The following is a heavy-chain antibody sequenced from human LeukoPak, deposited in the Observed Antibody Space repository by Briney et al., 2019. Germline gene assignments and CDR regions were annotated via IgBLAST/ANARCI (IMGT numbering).Heavy chain of an antibody. V-gene: IGHV3-21*01. CDR2: ISSSSSYI. D-gene: IGHD3-9*01. J-gene: IGHJ4*02. Sequence: RGSLRLSCAASGFTFSSYSMNWVRQAPGKGLEWVSSISSSSSYIYYADSVKGRFTISRDNAKNSLYLQMNSLRAEDTAVYYCAREEGYYDILTGYSYYFDYWGQGTLVTVSS. CDR3: AREEGYYDILTGYSYYFDY. CDR1: GFTFSSYS.